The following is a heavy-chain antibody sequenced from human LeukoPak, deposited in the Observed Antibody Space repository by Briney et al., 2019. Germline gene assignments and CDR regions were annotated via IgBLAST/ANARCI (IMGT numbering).Heavy chain of an antibody. D-gene: IGHD4-17*01. CDR2: IYTSGST. CDR1: GGSFSGYY. Sequence: PSETLSLTCAVYGGSFSGYYWSWIRQPAGKGLEWIGRIYTSGSTNYNPSLKSRVTISVDTSKNQFSLKLSSVTAADTAVYYCAREVSTVTTWYWFDPWGQGTLVTVSS. J-gene: IGHJ5*02. CDR3: AREVSTVTTWYWFDP. V-gene: IGHV4-4*07.